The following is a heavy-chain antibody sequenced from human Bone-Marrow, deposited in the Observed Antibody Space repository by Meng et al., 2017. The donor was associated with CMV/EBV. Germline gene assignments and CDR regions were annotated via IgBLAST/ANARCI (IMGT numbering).Heavy chain of an antibody. V-gene: IGHV3-30*02. CDR2: IRYDGSNK. CDR1: GFTFSSYG. CDR3: ARRDIVVVPAAASGYYYGMDV. Sequence: GGSLRLSCAASGFTFSSYGMHWVRQAPGKGLEWVAFIRYDGSNKYYADSVKGRFTISRDNSKNTLYLQMNSLRAEDTAVYYCARRDIVVVPAAASGYYYGMDVWGQGTTVTVSS. J-gene: IGHJ6*02. D-gene: IGHD2-2*01.